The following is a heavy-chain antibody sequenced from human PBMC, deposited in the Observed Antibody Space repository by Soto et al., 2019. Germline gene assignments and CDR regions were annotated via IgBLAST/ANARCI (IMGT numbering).Heavy chain of an antibody. V-gene: IGHV3-23*01. D-gene: IGHD2-21*02. J-gene: IGHJ6*02. Sequence: GGSLRLSCAASGFAFRTYAMAWVRQAPGKGLEWVSGIWGSGDRTFYADSVKGRFTISRDNSRNTLYLQMYSLTAEDTALYYCAKTGPYCGGDCSRSSYGMDVWGQGTTVTVSS. CDR1: GFAFRTYA. CDR2: IWGSGDRT. CDR3: AKTGPYCGGDCSRSSYGMDV.